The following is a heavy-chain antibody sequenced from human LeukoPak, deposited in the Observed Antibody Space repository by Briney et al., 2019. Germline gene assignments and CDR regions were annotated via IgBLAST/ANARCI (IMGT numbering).Heavy chain of an antibody. Sequence: PGGSLRLSCAASGFTSNNYAVSWVRQAPGKGLEWVSLIRGSTYYADSVKGRFTISRDNSQKTVYLQMNSLRAEDTALYYCAKDLGGSTDYWGQGTLVIVSS. CDR2: IRGST. V-gene: IGHV3-23*01. J-gene: IGHJ4*02. D-gene: IGHD5-12*01. CDR1: GFTSNNYA. CDR3: AKDLGGSTDY.